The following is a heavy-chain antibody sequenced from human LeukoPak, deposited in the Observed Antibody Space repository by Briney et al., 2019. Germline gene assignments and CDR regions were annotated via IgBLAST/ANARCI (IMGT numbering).Heavy chain of an antibody. CDR2: IYYSGST. CDR1: GGSISSYY. V-gene: IGHV4-59*01. CDR3: ARVMSGATDY. D-gene: IGHD1-26*01. Sequence: SETLSLTCTVSGGSISSYYWSWIRQPPGKGLEWIGYIYYSGSTNYNPSLKSRVTISVDTSKNQFSLKLSSVTAADTAVYYCARVMSGATDYWGQGTLVTVSS. J-gene: IGHJ4*02.